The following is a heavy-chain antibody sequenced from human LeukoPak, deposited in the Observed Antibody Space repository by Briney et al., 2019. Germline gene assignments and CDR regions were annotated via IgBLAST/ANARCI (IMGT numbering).Heavy chain of an antibody. D-gene: IGHD3-16*01. CDR1: GYSFTIYW. J-gene: IGHJ4*02. CDR3: ARQDGDGLYYFDY. V-gene: IGHV5-51*01. Sequence: PGESLQISCQGSGYSFTIYWIGWVRQMPGKGLEWMGVIYPGDSDTRYSPSFQGQVTISVDKSINTAYLQWNSLKASDTAMYYCARQDGDGLYYFDYWGQGALVTVSS. CDR2: IYPGDSDT.